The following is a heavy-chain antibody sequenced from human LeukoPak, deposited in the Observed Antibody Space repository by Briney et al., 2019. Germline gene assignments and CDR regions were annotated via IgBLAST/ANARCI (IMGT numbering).Heavy chain of an antibody. V-gene: IGHV3-23*01. CDR1: GFSCSCYA. Sequence: GESLRLSGAASGFSCSCYAMFWVRQAPGKGLEWVSHISGSGGSTYSADSVKGRFTISRDNSKNTLFLQMNSLRAEDTAVYYCTGSTTLTTYAYWGQGTLVTVSS. J-gene: IGHJ4*02. D-gene: IGHD4-17*01. CDR3: TGSTTLTTYAY. CDR2: ISGSGGST.